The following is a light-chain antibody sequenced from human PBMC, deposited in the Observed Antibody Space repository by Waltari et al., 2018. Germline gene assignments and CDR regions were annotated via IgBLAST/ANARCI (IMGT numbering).Light chain of an antibody. V-gene: IGKV2-28*01. CDR2: LAS. CDR1: QSLLHSNGYHY. CDR3: MEALQTPLN. Sequence: IVMTQSPLSLPVIPGYPASIYCSSSQSLLHSNGYHYLDWYVQKPGQSPQILIYLASNRASGVTDRFSGSGSGTGFTLKISRLEPEDVGIYYCMEALQTPLNFGGGTKVEIK. J-gene: IGKJ4*01.